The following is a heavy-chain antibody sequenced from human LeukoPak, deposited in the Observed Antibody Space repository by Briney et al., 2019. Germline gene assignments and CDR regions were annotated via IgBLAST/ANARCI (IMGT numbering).Heavy chain of an antibody. CDR2: ISYDGSNK. CDR3: AREGVGCSGGSCYNWFDP. D-gene: IGHD2-15*01. CDR1: GFTFSSYA. Sequence: PGRSLRLSCAASGFTFSSYAMHWVRQAPGKGLEWVAVISYDGSNKYYADSVKGRFTISRGNSKNTLYLQMNSLRAGDTAVYYCAREGVGCSGGSCYNWFDPWGQGTLVTVSS. V-gene: IGHV3-30*04. J-gene: IGHJ5*02.